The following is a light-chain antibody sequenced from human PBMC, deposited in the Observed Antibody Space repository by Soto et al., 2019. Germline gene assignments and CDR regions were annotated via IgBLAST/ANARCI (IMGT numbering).Light chain of an antibody. Sequence: EIVLTQSPGTLSLSPGERATLSCRASQSVRSSDLAWYQQKPGQAPRLLIYGASSKASGIPDRFSGSGSGTDFTLTVSRLEPEDFAVYYCQQRSDWPWTFGQGTKV. J-gene: IGKJ1*01. CDR3: QQRSDWPWT. V-gene: IGKV3D-20*02. CDR2: GAS. CDR1: QSVRSSD.